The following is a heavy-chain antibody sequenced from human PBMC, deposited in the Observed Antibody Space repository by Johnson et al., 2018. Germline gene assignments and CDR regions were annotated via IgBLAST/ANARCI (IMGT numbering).Heavy chain of an antibody. V-gene: IGHV3-30-3*01. CDR3: ARDPYFDTGYYYYYMDV. Sequence: QVQLVQSGGGVVQPGRSLRLSCAASGFTFSSYAMHWVRQAPGKGLEWVAVISYDGSNKYYADSVKGRFTITRDNSKNTLYLQMTSLRAEDTAVYYCARDPYFDTGYYYYYMDVWGKGTTVTVSS. CDR2: ISYDGSNK. J-gene: IGHJ6*03. D-gene: IGHD3-9*01. CDR1: GFTFSSYA.